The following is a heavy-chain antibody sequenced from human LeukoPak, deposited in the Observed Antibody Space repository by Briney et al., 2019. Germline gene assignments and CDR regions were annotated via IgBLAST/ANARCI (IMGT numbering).Heavy chain of an antibody. J-gene: IGHJ4*02. CDR3: ARHVGYYDFWSGYYTGFDY. Sequence: PSETLSLTCTVSGGSISSYYWSWIRQPPGKGLEWIGSIYHSGSTYYNPSLKSRVTISVDTSKNQFSLKLSSVTAADTAVYYCARHVGYYDFWSGYYTGFDYWGQGTLVTVSS. V-gene: IGHV4-59*08. D-gene: IGHD3-3*01. CDR1: GGSISSYY. CDR2: IYHSGST.